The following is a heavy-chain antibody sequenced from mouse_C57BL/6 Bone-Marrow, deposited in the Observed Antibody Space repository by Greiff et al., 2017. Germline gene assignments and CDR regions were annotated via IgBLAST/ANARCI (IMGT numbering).Heavy chain of an antibody. V-gene: IGHV1-39*01. D-gene: IGHD2-4*01. CDR1: GYSFTDYN. Sequence: EVQLLQSGPELVKPGASVKISCKASGYSFTDYNMNWVKQSNGKSLEWIGVINPNYGTSSYNQKFKGKATLTVDQSSSTAYMQLNSLTSEDSADYYCARATYDDYGGYFDVWGTGTTVTVSS. CDR2: INPNYGTS. J-gene: IGHJ1*03. CDR3: ARATYDDYGGYFDV.